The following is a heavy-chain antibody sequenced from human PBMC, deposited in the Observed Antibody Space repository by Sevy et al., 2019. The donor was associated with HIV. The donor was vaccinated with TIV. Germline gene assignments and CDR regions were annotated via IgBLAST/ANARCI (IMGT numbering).Heavy chain of an antibody. V-gene: IGHV3-33*01. D-gene: IGHD4-17*01. CDR3: ARDLEFHHYGDYGPAFMPDY. CDR2: IWFDGSNT. J-gene: IGHJ4*02. CDR1: GFTFSTYG. Sequence: GGSLRLSCAASGFTFSTYGMHWVRQAPGKGLEWVAVIWFDGSNTYYADSVKGRFTISRDIAKNTLHLQMNSLRVEDTAVYYCARDLEFHHYGDYGPAFMPDYWGQGTLVTVSS.